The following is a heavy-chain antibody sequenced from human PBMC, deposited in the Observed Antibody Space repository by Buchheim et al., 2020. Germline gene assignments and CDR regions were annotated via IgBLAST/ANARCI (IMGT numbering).Heavy chain of an antibody. CDR3: ARDTPPSSPMGYYYYGMDV. CDR2: ISYDGSNK. J-gene: IGHJ6*02. D-gene: IGHD3-10*01. V-gene: IGHV3-30-3*01. CDR1: GFTFSSYA. Sequence: QVQLVESGGGVVQPGRSLRLSCAASGFTFSSYAMHWVRQAPGKGLEWVAVISYDGSNKYYADSVKGRFTISSDNSKNTLYLQMNSLRAEDTAVYYCARDTPPSSPMGYYYYGMDVWGQGTT.